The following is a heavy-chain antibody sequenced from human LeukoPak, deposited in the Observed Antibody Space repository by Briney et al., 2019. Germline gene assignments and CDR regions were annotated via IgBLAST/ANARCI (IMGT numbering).Heavy chain of an antibody. J-gene: IGHJ6*03. V-gene: IGHV3-30*02. CDR2: IRYDGSNK. Sequence: GGSLRLSCAASGFTFSSYGMHWVRQAPGKGLEWVAFIRYDGSNKYYADSVKGRFTISRDNSKNTLYLQMNSLRAEDTAVYYCAKDSGYYYHYYYYMDVWGKGTTVTIS. D-gene: IGHD3-22*01. CDR3: AKDSGYYYHYYYYMDV. CDR1: GFTFSSYG.